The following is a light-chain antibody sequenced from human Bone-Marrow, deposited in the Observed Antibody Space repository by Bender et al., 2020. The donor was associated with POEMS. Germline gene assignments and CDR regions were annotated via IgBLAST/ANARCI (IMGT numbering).Light chain of an antibody. CDR1: TSDIGSYRL. Sequence: QSALTQPASLSGSPGQSITISCTGPTSDIGSYRLVSWFQQYPGKAPKLMIYDVTDRPSGVSNRFSGSKSGNTASLTISGLQAEDEADYYCSSYAGSNNLVFGGGTKLTVL. CDR2: DVT. J-gene: IGLJ3*02. V-gene: IGLV2-23*02. CDR3: SSYAGSNNLV.